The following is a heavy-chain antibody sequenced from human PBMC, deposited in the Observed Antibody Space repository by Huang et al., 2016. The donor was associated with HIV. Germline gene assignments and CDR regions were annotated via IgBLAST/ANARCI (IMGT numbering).Heavy chain of an antibody. CDR3: ARDTALPYYYDSSGHHYYYYYYMDV. CDR2: IKQDGSEK. J-gene: IGHJ6*03. CDR1: GFTFSNYW. V-gene: IGHV3-7*01. D-gene: IGHD3-22*01. Sequence: EVQLVESGGGLVQPGGSLRLSCAASGFTFSNYWMSWVGQGPGKGWEWVRNIKQDGSEKDYLDSGKGRFTISRDNAKNSLYLQRNSLRAEDTAVYYCARDTALPYYYDSSGHHYYYYYYMDVWGEGTTVTVSS.